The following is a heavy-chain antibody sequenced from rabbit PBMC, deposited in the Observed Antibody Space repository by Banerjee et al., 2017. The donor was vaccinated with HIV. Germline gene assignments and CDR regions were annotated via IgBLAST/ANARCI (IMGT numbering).Heavy chain of an antibody. CDR1: GFSFSSSYW. J-gene: IGHJ3*01. Sequence: QEQLEESGGDLVKPEGSLTLTCTASGFSFSSSYWICWVRQAPGKGLEWISCIYGGYGTGTDSASWAKGRFPISKNSSPTVPLQMTSLTAADTATYFCAREESDGGGHLKLWGQGTLVTVS. CDR3: AREESDGGGHLKL. V-gene: IGHV1S45*01. D-gene: IGHD2-1*01. CDR2: IYGGYGTGT.